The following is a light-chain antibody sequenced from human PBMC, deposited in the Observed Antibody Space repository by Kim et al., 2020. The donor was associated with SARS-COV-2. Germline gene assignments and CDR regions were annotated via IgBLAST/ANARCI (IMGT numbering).Light chain of an antibody. CDR2: EVT. CDR1: SSDVGSYNL. V-gene: IGLV2-14*02. Sequence: QSALTQPASVSGSPGQSITISCTGTSSDVGSYNLVSWYQQHPGKAPKLMIYEVTKRPSGVSNRFSGSKSDNSASLTISGLQAEDEANYFCNSFTSNNTWLFGGGTQLTVL. CDR3: NSFTSNNTWL. J-gene: IGLJ3*02.